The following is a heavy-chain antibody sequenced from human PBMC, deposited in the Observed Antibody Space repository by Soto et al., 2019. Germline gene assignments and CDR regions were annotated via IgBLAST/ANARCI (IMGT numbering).Heavy chain of an antibody. CDR3: AKVPLVLSNAFDL. CDR1: GFNFNSYA. Sequence: PGGSLRLSCTASGFNFNSYAMIWVRQAPGKGLEWVSGISGYGDSTYYAASVKGRFTISRGNSQKMLFLQMNSLRAEDTAMYYCAKVPLVLSNAFDLWGQGTKVTVSS. V-gene: IGHV3-23*01. CDR2: ISGYGDST. J-gene: IGHJ3*01. D-gene: IGHD4-4*01.